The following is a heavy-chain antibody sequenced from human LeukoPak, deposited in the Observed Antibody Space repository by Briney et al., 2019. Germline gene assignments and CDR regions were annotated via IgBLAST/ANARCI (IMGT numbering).Heavy chain of an antibody. CDR1: GFTFSTYP. J-gene: IGHJ5*01. CDR3: VKLTDS. V-gene: IGHV3-23*01. Sequence: GGSLRLSCSASGFTFSTYPMHWVRQAPGKGLEWVSDVSASGAGTHYADSVKGRFTISRDNSKNTLYLQMSSLGAEDTAIYYCVKLTDSWGQGTLVSVSS. CDR2: VSASGAGT.